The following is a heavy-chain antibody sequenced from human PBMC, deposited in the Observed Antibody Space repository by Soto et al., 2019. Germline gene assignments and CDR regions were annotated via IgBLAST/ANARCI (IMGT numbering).Heavy chain of an antibody. CDR2: ISAYNGNT. V-gene: IGHV1-18*01. Sequence: ASVKVSCKASGYTFTSYGVSWVRQAPGQGLEWMGWISAYNGNTKYAQKLQGRVTMTTDTSTNTAYMDLRSLRSDDAAVYYCARDSPPVDYWGQGTLVTVSS. J-gene: IGHJ4*02. CDR3: ARDSPPVDY. CDR1: GYTFTSYG.